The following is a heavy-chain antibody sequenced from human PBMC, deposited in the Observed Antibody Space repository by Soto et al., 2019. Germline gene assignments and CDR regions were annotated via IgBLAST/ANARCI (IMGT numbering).Heavy chain of an antibody. CDR3: TRGYGDYVHDY. D-gene: IGHD4-17*01. Sequence: EVQLVESGGGLVQPGGFLKFSCAVSGVTFNGSAMHWVRQASGKGLEWVGRIRSKSNSYATAYAASVKGRFTISRDDSKNTAYLQMNSLKTEDTAVYYCTRGYGDYVHDYWGQGTLVTVSS. V-gene: IGHV3-73*01. J-gene: IGHJ4*02. CDR1: GVTFNGSA. CDR2: IRSKSNSYAT.